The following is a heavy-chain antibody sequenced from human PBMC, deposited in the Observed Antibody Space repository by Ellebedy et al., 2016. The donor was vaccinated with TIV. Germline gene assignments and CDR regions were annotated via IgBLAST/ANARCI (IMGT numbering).Heavy chain of an antibody. CDR1: GYSFTSNG. CDR3: ARVLWFGELDV. CDR2: IGAYNGNT. Sequence: AASVKVSCKASGYSFTSNGISWVRQAPGQGLEWMGWIGAYNGNTNYAQKFQGSVTMTTDTSTSTVYMDLRGLRSDDTAVYYCARVLWFGELDVWGQGTTVTVSS. V-gene: IGHV1-18*01. J-gene: IGHJ6*02. D-gene: IGHD3-10*01.